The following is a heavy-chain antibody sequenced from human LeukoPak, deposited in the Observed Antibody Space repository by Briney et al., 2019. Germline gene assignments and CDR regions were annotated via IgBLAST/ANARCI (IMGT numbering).Heavy chain of an antibody. Sequence: KASETLSLTCTVSGVSISSYYWIWIRQPPGKGLEWIGNIYYSGSTNYNPSLKSRVTISVDTSKNQFSLKLSSVTAADTAVYYCTRGSIAYYYMDVWGKGTTVTISS. D-gene: IGHD3-22*01. CDR1: GVSISSYY. CDR2: IYYSGST. J-gene: IGHJ6*03. CDR3: TRGSIAYYYMDV. V-gene: IGHV4-59*01.